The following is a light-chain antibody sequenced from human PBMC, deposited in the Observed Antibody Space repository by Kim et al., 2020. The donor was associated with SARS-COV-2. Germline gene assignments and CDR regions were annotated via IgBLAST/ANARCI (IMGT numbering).Light chain of an antibody. J-gene: IGLJ1*01. Sequence: GQAVTLSCTGTSSDVGGYNYVSWYQQHPGKAPQLMIYEVSKRPSGVPNRFSGSKSGNTASLTVSGLQAEDEADYYCSSYAGSDNFVFGTGTKVTVL. V-gene: IGLV2-8*01. CDR2: EVS. CDR1: SSDVGGYNY. CDR3: SSYAGSDNFV.